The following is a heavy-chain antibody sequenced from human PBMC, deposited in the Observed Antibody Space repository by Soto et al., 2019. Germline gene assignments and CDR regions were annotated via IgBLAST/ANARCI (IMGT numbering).Heavy chain of an antibody. CDR3: ASCPNPYYYDSSGSPGGYCYYYYGMDV. CDR2: IIPIFGTA. J-gene: IGHJ6*02. V-gene: IGHV1-69*06. D-gene: IGHD3-22*01. Sequence: SVKVSCKASGGTFSSYAISWVRQAPGQGLEWMGGIIPIFGTANYAQKFQGRVTITADKSTSTAYMALSSLRSEDTAVYYCASCPNPYYYDSSGSPGGYCYYYYGMDVWGQGTTGTVS. CDR1: GGTFSSYA.